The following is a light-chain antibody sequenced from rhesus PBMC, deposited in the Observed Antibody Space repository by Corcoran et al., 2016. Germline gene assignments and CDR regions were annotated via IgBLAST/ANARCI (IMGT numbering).Light chain of an antibody. J-gene: IGLJ1*01. CDR1: SSDIGGYNY. CDR3: CSYTASSTYI. V-gene: IGLV2S7*01. Sequence: QSAPTQPPSVSGSPGQSVAISCTGTSSDIGGYNYFSWYQQHPGKAPNLMIYGVSNRPSGVSDRVSGSKSGNTASLTISGLQSGDEADYYCCSYTASSTYIFGAGTRLTVL. CDR2: GVS.